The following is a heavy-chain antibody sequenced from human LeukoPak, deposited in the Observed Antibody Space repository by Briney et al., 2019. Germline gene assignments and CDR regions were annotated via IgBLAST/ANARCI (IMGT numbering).Heavy chain of an antibody. J-gene: IGHJ4*02. CDR1: GGSFSGYY. CDR2: INHSGST. CDR3: ARVRIVGATASSFDY. D-gene: IGHD1-26*01. Sequence: KPSETLSLTCAVYGGSFSGYYWSWIRQPPGKGLEWIGEINHSGSTNYNPSLKSRVTISVDTSKNQFSLKLSSVTAADTAVYYCARVRIVGATASSFDYWGQGTLVTVSP. V-gene: IGHV4-34*01.